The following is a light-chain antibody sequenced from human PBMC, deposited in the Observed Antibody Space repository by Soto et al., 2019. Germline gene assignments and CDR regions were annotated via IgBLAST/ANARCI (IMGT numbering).Light chain of an antibody. CDR3: HQTYSAPHT. Sequence: DIQMTQSPFSLPASVGDRVNITCRASQSISTYLNWYQQKPGRAPSLLIHGASSLQCGVPSRFPDSGSGTDFTLTISSLQPEDFTTYFCHQTYSAPHTFGGGTKVEI. CDR2: GAS. CDR1: QSISTY. J-gene: IGKJ4*01. V-gene: IGKV1-39*01.